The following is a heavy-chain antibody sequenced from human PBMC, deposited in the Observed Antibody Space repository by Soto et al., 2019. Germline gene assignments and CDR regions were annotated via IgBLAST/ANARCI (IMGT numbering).Heavy chain of an antibody. CDR1: GDSVSSNSAA. D-gene: IGHD6-13*01. J-gene: IGHJ4*02. Sequence: KQSQTLSLTCAISGDSVSSNSAAWNWIRQSPSRGLEWLGRTYYRSKWYNDYAVSVKSRITINPDTSKNQFSLQLNSVTPEDTAVYYCARGAGYRIAAAGRHLDYWGQGTLVTVSS. V-gene: IGHV6-1*01. CDR3: ARGAGYRIAAAGRHLDY. CDR2: TYYRSKWYN.